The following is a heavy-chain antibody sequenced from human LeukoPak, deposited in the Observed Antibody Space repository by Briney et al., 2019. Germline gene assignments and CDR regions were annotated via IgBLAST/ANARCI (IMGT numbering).Heavy chain of an antibody. J-gene: IGHJ4*02. CDR2: MPYSGST. CDR1: GASISRHL. CDR3: ARLSSDHFDY. D-gene: IGHD2-15*01. V-gene: IGHV4-59*07. Sequence: SDTLPLTCTVSGASISRHLWTWIRQPPGKALDCIGYMPYSGSTDYIPSLQSRVTISVDTSVHQFALTLTSLTAADRPVHYLARLSSDHFDYWGQGTLVTVSS.